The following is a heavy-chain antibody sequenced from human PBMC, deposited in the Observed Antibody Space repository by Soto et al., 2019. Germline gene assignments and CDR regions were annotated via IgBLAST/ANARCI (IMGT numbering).Heavy chain of an antibody. CDR3: ARGLATGPLFDY. CDR1: GFTFSSYG. Sequence: QVQLVESGGGVVQPGRSLRLSCAASGFTFSSYGMHWVRQAPGKGLEWVAVIWYDGSNKYYADSVKGRFTISRDNSKNTLYLQMNSLRAEDTAVYYCARGLATGPLFDYWGQGTLVTVSS. V-gene: IGHV3-33*01. CDR2: IWYDGSNK. J-gene: IGHJ4*02.